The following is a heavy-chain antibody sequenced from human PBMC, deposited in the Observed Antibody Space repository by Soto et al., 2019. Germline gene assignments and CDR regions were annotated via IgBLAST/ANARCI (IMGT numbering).Heavy chain of an antibody. V-gene: IGHV4-4*07. J-gene: IGHJ5*02. CDR3: ARSLYSSSWYVWFDP. Sequence: QVQLQESGPGLVKPSETLSLTCTVSGGSISSYYWSWIRQPAGKGLEWIGRIYTSGSTNYNPSLKSRVTMSVDKSKNQFSLKLSSVTAADTAVYYCARSLYSSSWYVWFDPWGQGTLVTVSS. CDR2: IYTSGST. D-gene: IGHD6-13*01. CDR1: GGSISSYY.